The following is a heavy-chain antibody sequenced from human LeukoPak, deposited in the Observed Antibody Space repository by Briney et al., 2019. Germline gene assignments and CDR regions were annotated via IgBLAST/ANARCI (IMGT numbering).Heavy chain of an antibody. D-gene: IGHD3-22*01. J-gene: IGHJ4*02. CDR3: VTGYYEPFDN. CDR1: GASLSSYY. Sequence: TSETLSLTCSVSGASLSSYYWGWTRQSPGRGLEWLGYISDTGKTDYNPSLKSRGTLSLDTSKNQFSLRLTSVTAADTAVYYCVTGYYEPFDNWGQGTLVTVSS. CDR2: ISDTGKT. V-gene: IGHV4-59*01.